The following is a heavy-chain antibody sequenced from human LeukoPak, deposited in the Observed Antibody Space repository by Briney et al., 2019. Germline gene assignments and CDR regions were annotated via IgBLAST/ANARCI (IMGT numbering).Heavy chain of an antibody. CDR3: ARETAGGNYYFDY. CDR1: GFTFSNYA. D-gene: IGHD6-13*01. J-gene: IGHJ4*02. Sequence: PGRSLRLSCAASGFTFSNYAMHWVRQAPGKGLEWVAVISHDGSNNYHADSVEGRFTISRDNSKNTLYLQMNSLRPEDTAVYYCARETAGGNYYFDYWGQGTLVTVSS. CDR2: ISHDGSNN. V-gene: IGHV3-30-3*01.